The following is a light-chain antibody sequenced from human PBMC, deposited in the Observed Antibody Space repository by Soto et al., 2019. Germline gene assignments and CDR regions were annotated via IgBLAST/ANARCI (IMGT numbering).Light chain of an antibody. Sequence: VLTQPPSVSGAPGQRVTISCTGSSSNIGAGYDVHWYQQLPGTAPKLLIYGNSNRPSGVPDRFSGSKSGTSASLAITGLQAEDEADYYCQSYDSSLSVYVVFGGGTKVTVL. CDR3: QSYDSSLSVYVV. V-gene: IGLV1-40*01. J-gene: IGLJ2*01. CDR1: SSNIGAGYD. CDR2: GNS.